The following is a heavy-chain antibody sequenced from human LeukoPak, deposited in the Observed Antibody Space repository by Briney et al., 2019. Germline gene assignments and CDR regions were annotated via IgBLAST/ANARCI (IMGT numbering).Heavy chain of an antibody. CDR3: ARVTGLYGYNWFDP. V-gene: IGHV4-61*05. CDR2: IYYSGST. D-gene: IGHD3-16*02. CDR1: GASISSSNYY. J-gene: IGHJ5*02. Sequence: SETLSLTCAVSGASISSSNYYWGWVRQSPGKGLEWIGYIYYSGSTNYNPSLKSRVTISVDTSKNQFSLKLSSVTAADTAVYYCARVTGLYGYNWFDPWGQGTLVTVSS.